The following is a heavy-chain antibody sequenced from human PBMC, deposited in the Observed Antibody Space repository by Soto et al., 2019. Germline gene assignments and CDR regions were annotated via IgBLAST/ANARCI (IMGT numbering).Heavy chain of an antibody. V-gene: IGHV4-31*03. CDR1: GGSISSSAYY. CDR2: ISHSGST. Sequence: QVQLQESGPGLVKPSQTLSLTCTVSGGSISSSAYYWSWIRQHPGKGLEWIGYISHSGSTYYNPSLKSRVISSVDTSKNQFPLSWPSVTAADTAVYYSAREYTYGLNFFDCWGQGALVSVSS. D-gene: IGHD5-18*01. J-gene: IGHJ4*02. CDR3: AREYTYGLNFFDC.